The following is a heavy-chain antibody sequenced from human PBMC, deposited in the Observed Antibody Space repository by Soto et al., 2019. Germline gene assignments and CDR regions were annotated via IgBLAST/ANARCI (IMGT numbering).Heavy chain of an antibody. Sequence: QVQLVESGGGVVQPGRSLRLSCAASGFTFSSYGMHWVRQAPGKGLEWVAVISYDGSNKYYADSVKGRFTISRDNSKNTLYLQMNSLRAEDTAVYYCAKDQGSDTAMVGGWFDPWGQGTLVTVSS. J-gene: IGHJ5*02. D-gene: IGHD5-18*01. CDR3: AKDQGSDTAMVGGWFDP. CDR1: GFTFSSYG. V-gene: IGHV3-30*18. CDR2: ISYDGSNK.